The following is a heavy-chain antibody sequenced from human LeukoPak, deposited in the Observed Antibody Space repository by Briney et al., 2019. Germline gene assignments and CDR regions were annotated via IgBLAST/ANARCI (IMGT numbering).Heavy chain of an antibody. CDR2: ISPYNDNT. J-gene: IGHJ4*02. V-gene: IGHV1-18*01. Sequence: ASVKVSCKASGYTFTSYGISWVRQAPGQGLEWMGWISPYNDNTNHAQNLQDRVTMTTDTSTTTAYMELRSLRSDDTAVYYCARQASYYDSSGFYYYDYWGQGTLVTVSS. CDR3: ARQASYYDSSGFYYYDY. CDR1: GYTFTSYG. D-gene: IGHD3-22*01.